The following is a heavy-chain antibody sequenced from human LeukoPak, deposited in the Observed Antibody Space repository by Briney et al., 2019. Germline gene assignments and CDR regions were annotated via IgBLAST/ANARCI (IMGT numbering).Heavy chain of an antibody. Sequence: GVPLRLSCAASGFTFRSYARIGLRGARGKGLEWVSAISGSGGSTYYADSVKGRFTISRDNSKNTLYLQMNSLRAEDTAVYYCAKGVTMTTAQRRNYYYYGMDVWGQGTTVTVSS. V-gene: IGHV3-23*01. CDR1: GFTFRSYA. CDR3: AKGVTMTTAQRRNYYYYGMDV. J-gene: IGHJ6*02. CDR2: ISGSGGST. D-gene: IGHD4-17*01.